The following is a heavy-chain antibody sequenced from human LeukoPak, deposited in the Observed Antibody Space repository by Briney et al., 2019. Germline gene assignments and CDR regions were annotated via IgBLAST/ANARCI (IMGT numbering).Heavy chain of an antibody. CDR1: GFTFSDYG. CDR3: VKDMKIKAAGYYFDY. CDR2: VRFDGSDH. J-gene: IGHJ4*02. V-gene: IGHV3-30*02. Sequence: GGSLRLSCAASGFTFSDYGIHWVRQAPGKGLQWVAVVRFDGSDHYHEDYVKGRFTISRDNSKNTVYLQMNSLRAEDTAVFYCVKDMKIKAAGYYFDYWGQGTLVTVSS. D-gene: IGHD6-13*01.